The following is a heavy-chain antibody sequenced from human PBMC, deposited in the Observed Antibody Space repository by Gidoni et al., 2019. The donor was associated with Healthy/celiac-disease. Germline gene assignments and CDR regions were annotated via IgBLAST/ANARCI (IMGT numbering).Heavy chain of an antibody. Sequence: QVQLVQSGAEVKKPGASVKVSCKASGYTFTSYAMHWVRPAPGQRLEWMGWINAGNGNTKYSQKCQGRVTITRDTSASTAYMELSSLRSEDTAVYYCARHLFDFWSGYGHWGQGTLVTVSS. J-gene: IGHJ4*02. CDR1: GYTFTSYA. CDR3: ARHLFDFWSGYGH. CDR2: INAGNGNT. V-gene: IGHV1-3*01. D-gene: IGHD3-3*01.